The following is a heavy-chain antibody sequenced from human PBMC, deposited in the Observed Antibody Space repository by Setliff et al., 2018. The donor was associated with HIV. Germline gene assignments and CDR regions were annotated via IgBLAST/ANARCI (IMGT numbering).Heavy chain of an antibody. D-gene: IGHD3-10*01. V-gene: IGHV1-18*01. CDR3: ARANDYYGEYYFDY. CDR1: GYTFTSYG. J-gene: IGHJ4*02. Sequence: ASVKVSCKASGYTFTSYGISWVRQAPGQGLEWMGWISAYNGNTNYAQKLQGRVTMTTDTSTSTAYMELRSLRSDDTAVYYCARANDYYGEYYFDYWGQGTLVTVSS. CDR2: ISAYNGNT.